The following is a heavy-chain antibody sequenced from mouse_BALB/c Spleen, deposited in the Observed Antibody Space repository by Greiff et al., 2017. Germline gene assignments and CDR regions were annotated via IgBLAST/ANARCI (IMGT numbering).Heavy chain of an antibody. J-gene: IGHJ3*01. V-gene: IGHV5-17*02. D-gene: IGHD2-3*01. CDR2: ISSGSSTI. Sequence: EVKLVESGGGLVQPGGSRKLSCAASGFTFSSFGMHWVRQAPEKGLEWVAYISSGSSTIYYADTVKGRFTISRDNPKNTLFLQMTSLRSEDTAMYYCARGGYYPAWFAYWGQGTLVTVSA. CDR3: ARGGYYPAWFAY. CDR1: GFTFSSFG.